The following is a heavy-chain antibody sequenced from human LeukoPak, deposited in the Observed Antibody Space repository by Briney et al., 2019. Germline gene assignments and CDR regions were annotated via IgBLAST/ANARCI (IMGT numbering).Heavy chain of an antibody. J-gene: IGHJ4*02. D-gene: IGHD3-10*01. CDR1: GYSISSGYY. CDR3: ARSGSQDY. CDR2: IYHSGST. V-gene: IGHV4-38-2*02. Sequence: SSQTLSLTCTVSGYSISSGYYWGWIRQPPGKGLEWIGSIYHSGSTYYNPSLKSRVTISVDTSKNQFSLKLSSVTAADTAVYYCARSGSQDYWGQGTLVTVSS.